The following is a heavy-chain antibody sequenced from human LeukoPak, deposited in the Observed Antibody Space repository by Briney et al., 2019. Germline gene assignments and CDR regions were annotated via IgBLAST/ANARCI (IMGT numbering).Heavy chain of an antibody. CDR2: IYYSGST. Sequence: QASETLSLTCTVSGGSISSYYWSRIRQPPGKGLEWIGYIYYSGSTNYNPSLKSRVTISVDTSKNQFSLRLSSVTAADTAVYYCARPYSSGWYGVFHIWGQGTMVTVSS. CDR3: ARPYSSGWYGVFHI. CDR1: GGSISSYY. J-gene: IGHJ3*02. V-gene: IGHV4-59*08. D-gene: IGHD6-19*01.